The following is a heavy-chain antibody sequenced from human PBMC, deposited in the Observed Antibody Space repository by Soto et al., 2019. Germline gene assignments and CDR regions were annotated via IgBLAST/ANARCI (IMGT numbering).Heavy chain of an antibody. D-gene: IGHD6-13*01. CDR3: AKGGSAAGDY. Sequence: QVQLVESGGGVVQPGRSLRLSCAASGFTFSSYGMHWVRQAPGKGLEWVAVISYDGSNKYYADSVKGRFTISRDNSKNTLYLQMNSLRAEDTAVYYCAKGGSAAGDYWGQGTLVTVSS. CDR2: ISYDGSNK. V-gene: IGHV3-30*18. CDR1: GFTFSSYG. J-gene: IGHJ4*02.